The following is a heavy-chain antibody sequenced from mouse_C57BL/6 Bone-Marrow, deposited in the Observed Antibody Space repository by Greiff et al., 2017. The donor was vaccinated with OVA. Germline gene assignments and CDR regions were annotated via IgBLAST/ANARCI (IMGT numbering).Heavy chain of an antibody. Sequence: SHDMSWVRKTPEKRLELVAAINSDGGSTYYPDTMERRFIISRDNTKKTLYLQMSSLRSEDTALYYCARQNYGSSYRYWYFDVWGTGTTVTVSS. V-gene: IGHV5-2*01. D-gene: IGHD1-1*01. CDR3: ARQNYGSSYRYWYFDV. CDR1: SHD. CDR2: INSDGGST. J-gene: IGHJ1*03.